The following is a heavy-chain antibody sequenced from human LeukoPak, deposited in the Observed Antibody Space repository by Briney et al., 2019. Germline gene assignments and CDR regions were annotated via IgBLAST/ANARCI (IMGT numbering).Heavy chain of an antibody. CDR2: ISGSGGST. D-gene: IGHD3-22*01. J-gene: IGHJ4*02. CDR1: GFTFSSYA. V-gene: IGHV3-23*01. Sequence: GGSLRLSCAASGFTFSSYAMSWVRQAPGKGLEWASAISGSGGSTYYADSVKGRFTISRDNSKNTLYLQMNSLRAEDTAVYYCAKNLDSSGYYLFDYWGQGTLVTVSS. CDR3: AKNLDSSGYYLFDY.